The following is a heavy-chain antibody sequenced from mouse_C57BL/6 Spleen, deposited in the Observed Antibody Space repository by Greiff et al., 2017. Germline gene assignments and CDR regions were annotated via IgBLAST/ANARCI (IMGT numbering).Heavy chain of an antibody. V-gene: IGHV14-4*01. CDR3: TTFITTAGDY. Sequence: EVQLQQSGAELVRPGASVKFSCTASGFNIKDDYMHWVKQRPEQGLEWIGWLDPENGDTEYASKFQGKATITADTSSNTAYLQLSSLTSEDTAVCYSTTFITTAGDYWGQGTTLTVSS. CDR1: GFNIKDDY. J-gene: IGHJ2*01. CDR2: LDPENGDT. D-gene: IGHD1-1*01.